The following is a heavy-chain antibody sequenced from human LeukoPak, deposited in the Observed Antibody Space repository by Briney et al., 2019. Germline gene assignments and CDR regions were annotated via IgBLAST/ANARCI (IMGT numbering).Heavy chain of an antibody. V-gene: IGHV3-23*01. CDR3: AKDQTDYGGNAGLDY. Sequence: GGSLRLSCAVSGLTFDNARMSWVRQAPGKGLEWVSAISGSGGSTYYADSVKGRFTISRDNSKNTLYLQMNSLRAEDTAVYYCAKDQTDYGGNAGLDYWGQGTLVTVSS. J-gene: IGHJ4*02. CDR2: ISGSGGST. CDR1: GLTFDNAR. D-gene: IGHD4-23*01.